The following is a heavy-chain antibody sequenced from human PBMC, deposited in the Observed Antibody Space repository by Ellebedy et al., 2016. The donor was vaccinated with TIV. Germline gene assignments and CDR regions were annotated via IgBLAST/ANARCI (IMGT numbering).Heavy chain of an antibody. CDR2: IYYSGST. V-gene: IGHV4-59*01. J-gene: IGHJ5*02. Sequence: GSLRLXXTVSGGSISSYYWSWIRQPPGKGLEWIGYIYYSGSTNYNPSLKSRVTISVDTSKNQFSLKLSSVTAADTAVYYCARGLWFGELNWFDPWGQGTLVTVSS. CDR3: ARGLWFGELNWFDP. D-gene: IGHD3-10*01. CDR1: GGSISSYY.